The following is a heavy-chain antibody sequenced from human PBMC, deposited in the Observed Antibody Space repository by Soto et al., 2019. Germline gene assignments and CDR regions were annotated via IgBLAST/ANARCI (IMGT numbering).Heavy chain of an antibody. CDR2: IYHSGST. CDR1: SGSISSSNW. V-gene: IGHV4-4*02. Sequence: SETLSLTCAVSSGSISSSNWWSWVRQPPGKGLEWIGEIYHSGSTNYNPSLKSRVTISVDKSKNQFSLKLSSVTAADTGVYYCARRGGQADCSGGSCSFSNYYFDYWGQGTLVTVSS. D-gene: IGHD2-15*01. J-gene: IGHJ4*02. CDR3: ARRGGQADCSGGSCSFSNYYFDY.